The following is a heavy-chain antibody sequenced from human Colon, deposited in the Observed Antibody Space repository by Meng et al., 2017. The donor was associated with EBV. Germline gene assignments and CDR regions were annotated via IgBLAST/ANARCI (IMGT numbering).Heavy chain of an antibody. Sequence: QLRLQHWGAGLLKPSETLSITCADYGGSFSNSYWSWIRQPPGKRLEWIGEINESGSTKYNPSLKSRVTILMDTSKNQFSLRLSSVTAADTAVYYCRNAFCSAEAGCSDQWGQGTLVTVSS. J-gene: IGHJ4*02. CDR3: RNAFCSAEAGCSDQ. D-gene: IGHD3-3*01. CDR2: INESGST. V-gene: IGHV4-34*01. CDR1: GGSFSNSY.